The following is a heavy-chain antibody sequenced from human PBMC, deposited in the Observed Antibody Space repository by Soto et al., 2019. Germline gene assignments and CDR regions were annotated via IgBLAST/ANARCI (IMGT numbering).Heavy chain of an antibody. CDR3: AKCYYDFWSGYMPDY. J-gene: IGHJ4*02. Sequence: EVQLLESGGGLVQPGGSLRLSCAASGFTFSSYAISWVRQAPGKGLEWVSAIRGSGGSAYYADSVKGPFTISVDNSKNTLYLQMNRLRAEDTAVYYCAKCYYDFWSGYMPDYWGQGTLVTVSS. V-gene: IGHV3-23*01. CDR2: IRGSGGSA. CDR1: GFTFSSYA. D-gene: IGHD3-3*01.